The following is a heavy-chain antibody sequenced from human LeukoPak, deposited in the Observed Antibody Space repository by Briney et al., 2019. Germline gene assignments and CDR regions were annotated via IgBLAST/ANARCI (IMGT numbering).Heavy chain of an antibody. CDR1: GFTFSSYE. CDR3: TNLRLGVTKGVRLDD. J-gene: IGHJ4*02. CDR2: IRYDGTTQ. V-gene: IGHV3-30*02. Sequence: GGSLRLSCAASGFTFSSYEMNWVRQAPGKGPEWVAFIRYDGTTQFYSASVKGRFTISRDNSRNTVFLQMNSLRTEDTAVYHCTNLRLGVTKGVRLDDWGQGTRVTIFS. D-gene: IGHD3-3*01.